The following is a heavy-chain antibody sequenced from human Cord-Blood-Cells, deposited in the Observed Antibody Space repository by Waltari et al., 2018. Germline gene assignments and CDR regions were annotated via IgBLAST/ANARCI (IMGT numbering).Heavy chain of an antibody. Sequence: QVQLQQWGAGLLKPSETLSLTCAVYGGSFSGYYWSWIRQPPGKGLEWIGESNHSGSTNYNPSLKSRVTISVDTSKSQFSLKLSSVTAADTAVYYCARISVDIVATNDYWGQGTLVTVSS. CDR1: GGSFSGYY. CDR3: ARISVDIVATNDY. V-gene: IGHV4-34*01. CDR2: SNHSGST. D-gene: IGHD5-12*01. J-gene: IGHJ4*02.